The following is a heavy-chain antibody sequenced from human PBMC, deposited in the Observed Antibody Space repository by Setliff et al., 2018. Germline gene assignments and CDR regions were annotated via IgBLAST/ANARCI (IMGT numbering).Heavy chain of an antibody. CDR2: INHSGIT. V-gene: IGHV4-34*01. J-gene: IGHJ4*02. CDR1: GGSLSNYY. CDR3: ARDPGHRSGTWSLDY. Sequence: PSETLSLTCTVYGGSLSNYYWSWVRQPPGKGPEWIVEINHSGITNYNPSLKSRVTISLDTSKNQFSLKLNSVTAADTAVYSCARDPGHRSGTWSLDYWGQGTLVTVSS.